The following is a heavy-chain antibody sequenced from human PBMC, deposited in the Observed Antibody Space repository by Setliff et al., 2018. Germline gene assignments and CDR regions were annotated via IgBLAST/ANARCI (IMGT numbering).Heavy chain of an antibody. V-gene: IGHV4-34*01. D-gene: IGHD6-19*01. CDR3: ARLRKAVDGINFPRYMDV. CDR1: GGSFSSYY. J-gene: IGHJ6*04. Sequence: PSETLSLTCAVYGGSFSSYYWNWIRQPPGKGLEWIGEIHHSGSTKYNPSLKSRVTISVDTSENQFSLRLSSVTAADTAVYYCARLRKAVDGINFPRYMDVWGKGTTVTVSS. CDR2: IHHSGST.